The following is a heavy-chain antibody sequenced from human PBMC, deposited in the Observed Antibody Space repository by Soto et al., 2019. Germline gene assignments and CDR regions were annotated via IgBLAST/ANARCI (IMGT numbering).Heavy chain of an antibody. CDR2: INCGNGNA. CDR3: VRELVVRGVPKWFDP. Sequence: ASVKVSCKASGYTFTTYAIHWVRQAPGQRLEWMRWINCGNGNAKYSRKFQGKVTTYRDTSATTAYMELSNLRTEDTAVYYCVRELVVRGVPKWFDPWGQGTLVTVSS. D-gene: IGHD3-10*01. J-gene: IGHJ5*02. CDR1: GYTFTTYA. V-gene: IGHV1-3*01.